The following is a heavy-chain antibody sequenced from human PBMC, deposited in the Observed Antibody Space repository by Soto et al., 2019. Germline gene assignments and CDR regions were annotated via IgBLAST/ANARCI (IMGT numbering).Heavy chain of an antibody. Sequence: PSETLSLTCTVSGGSISSGDLYWSWIRQPPGKGLEWIGYIYYSGSTDYNPSIKSRVTISVDTSKNQFSLKPSSVTAADTGVYYCARDHPLCGYYVLTWGQGNMVTVSS. CDR1: GGSISSGDLY. J-gene: IGHJ4*03. V-gene: IGHV4-30-4*01. CDR3: ARDHPLCGYYVLT. D-gene: IGHD3-10*02. CDR2: IYYSGST.